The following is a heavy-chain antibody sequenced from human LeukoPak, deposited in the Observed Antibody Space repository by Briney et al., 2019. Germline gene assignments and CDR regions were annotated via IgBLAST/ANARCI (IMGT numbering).Heavy chain of an antibody. V-gene: IGHV3-13*01. Sequence: GGSLRLSCAASRFTFCKYDMHWVRQEAGKGVEWVSAISSAGDTYYEDSMKGRFTISRENAKNSLYLQMSSLRAGDTAVYYCVGLHDYIYWGQGTLVTVSS. J-gene: IGHJ4*02. CDR1: RFTFCKYD. CDR3: VGLHDYIY. D-gene: IGHD4-11*01. CDR2: ISSAGDT.